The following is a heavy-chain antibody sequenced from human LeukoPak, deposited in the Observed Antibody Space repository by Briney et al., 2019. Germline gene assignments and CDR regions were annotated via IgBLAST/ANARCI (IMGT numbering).Heavy chain of an antibody. CDR1: VSSIGTYS. V-gene: IGHV4-4*09. D-gene: IGHD5-24*01. CDR2: IYTTGST. CDR3: ARHRAEMATITDDAFDI. J-gene: IGHJ3*02. Sequence: PETLSLTCTFSVSSIGTYSWIWMRQPPGKGLEGVGYIYTTGSTHYNPSLTRRVPMSLDTSKNQFSLRLSSVTAADTAVFYCARHRAEMATITDDAFDIWGQGTMVTVSS.